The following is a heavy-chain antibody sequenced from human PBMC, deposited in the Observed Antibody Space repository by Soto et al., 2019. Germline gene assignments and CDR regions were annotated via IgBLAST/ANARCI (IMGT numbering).Heavy chain of an antibody. CDR1: GYTFTSYA. D-gene: IGHD3-22*01. CDR3: ALAKYSYDSSGYPS. Sequence: ASVKVSCKASGYTFTSYAMHWVRQAPGQRLEWMGWINAGNGNTKYSQKLQGRVTITRDTSASTAYMELSSLRSEDTAVYYCALAKYSYDSSGYPSWGQGTLVTVSS. CDR2: INAGNGNT. J-gene: IGHJ5*02. V-gene: IGHV1-3*01.